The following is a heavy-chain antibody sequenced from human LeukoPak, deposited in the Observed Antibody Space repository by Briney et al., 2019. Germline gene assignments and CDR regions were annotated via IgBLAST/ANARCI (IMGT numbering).Heavy chain of an antibody. CDR2: FDPEDGET. D-gene: IGHD2-2*01. Sequence: ASVKVSCKVSGYTVSELSMHWVRQAPGKGLEWMGGFDPEDGETIYAQNFQGRVTLTADTSTDTAYMELSSLRFVDTAVYYCATESNATALTDVWGQGTTVTVSS. CDR3: ATESNATALTDV. CDR1: GYTVSELS. V-gene: IGHV1-24*01. J-gene: IGHJ6*02.